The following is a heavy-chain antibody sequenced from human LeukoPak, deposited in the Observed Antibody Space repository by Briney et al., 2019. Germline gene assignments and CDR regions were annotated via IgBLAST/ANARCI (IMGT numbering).Heavy chain of an antibody. D-gene: IGHD4-17*01. J-gene: IGHJ4*02. CDR1: GFTFSSCG. V-gene: IGHV3-30*18. Sequence: GGSLRLSCAASGFTFSSCGMHWVRQAPGKGLEWVAVISYDGSNKYYADSVKGRFTISRDNSKNTLYLQMNSLRAEDTAVYYCAKDFSYGDYVPGCFDYWGQGTLVTVSS. CDR3: AKDFSYGDYVPGCFDY. CDR2: ISYDGSNK.